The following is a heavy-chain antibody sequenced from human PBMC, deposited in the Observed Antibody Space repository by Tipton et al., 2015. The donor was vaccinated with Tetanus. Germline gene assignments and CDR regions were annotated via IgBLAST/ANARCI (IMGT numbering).Heavy chain of an antibody. CDR2: INSDGSST. J-gene: IGHJ4*02. CDR3: ARDSSMAVADPILWY. V-gene: IGHV3-74*01. Sequence: SLRLSCAASGIAFSSYWMHWVRQAPGKGLVWVSRINSDGSSTSYADSVKGRFTISRGNAKNTLYLQMNSLRAEDTAVYYCARDSSMAVADPILWYWGQGTLVTVSS. CDR1: GIAFSSYW. D-gene: IGHD6-19*01.